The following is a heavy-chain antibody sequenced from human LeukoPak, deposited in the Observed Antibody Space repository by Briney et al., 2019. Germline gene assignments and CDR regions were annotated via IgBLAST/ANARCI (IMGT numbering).Heavy chain of an antibody. J-gene: IGHJ6*03. CDR1: GGSISSYY. Sequence: PSETLSLTCTVSGGSISSYYWSWIRQPPGKGLEWIGEINHSGSTNYNPSLKSRVTISVDTSKNQFSLKLSSVTAADTAVYYCARQCDSGGGLLWFGELRYYYYYMDVWGKGTTVTISS. D-gene: IGHD3-10*01. CDR3: ARQCDSGGGLLWFGELRYYYYYMDV. V-gene: IGHV4-34*01. CDR2: INHSGST.